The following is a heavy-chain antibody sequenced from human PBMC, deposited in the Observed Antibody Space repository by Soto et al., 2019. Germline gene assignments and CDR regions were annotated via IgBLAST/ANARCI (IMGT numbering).Heavy chain of an antibody. Sequence: GESLKISCAASEFTFRSYWMHWVRQSPGKGLVWVSRISGDGSSTTYADSVRGRSTISRDNAKNTVYLQMDSLRAEDTAVYYCARSLPGTYGAFDLWGQGTMVTVSS. CDR2: ISGDGSST. CDR3: ARSLPGTYGAFDL. D-gene: IGHD1-7*01. V-gene: IGHV3-74*01. CDR1: EFTFRSYW. J-gene: IGHJ3*01.